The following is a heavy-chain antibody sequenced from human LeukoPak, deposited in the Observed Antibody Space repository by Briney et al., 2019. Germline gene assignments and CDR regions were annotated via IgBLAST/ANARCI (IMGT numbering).Heavy chain of an antibody. CDR2: MNPNSGNT. CDR3: ATGDYTQRFDY. V-gene: IGHV1-8*01. J-gene: IGHJ4*02. CDR1: GYTFTSYD. D-gene: IGHD4-17*01. Sequence: ASVKVSCKASGYTFTSYDINWVRQATGQGLEWMGWMNPNSGNTGYAQKFQGRVTMTRDTSTSTVYMELSSLRSEDTAVYYCATGDYTQRFDYWGQGTLVTVSS.